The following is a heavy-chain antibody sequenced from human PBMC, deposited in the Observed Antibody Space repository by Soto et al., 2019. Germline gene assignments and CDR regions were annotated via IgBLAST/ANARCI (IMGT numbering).Heavy chain of an antibody. D-gene: IGHD6-6*01. CDR3: ARDFHGPKAARPQPLDY. Sequence: GGSLRLSCAASGFTFSSYSMNWVRQAPGKGLEWVSSISSSSSYIYYADSVKGRFTISRDNAKNSLYLQMNSLRAEDTAVYYCARDFHGPKAARPQPLDYWGQGTLVTVSS. V-gene: IGHV3-21*01. J-gene: IGHJ4*02. CDR2: ISSSSSYI. CDR1: GFTFSSYS.